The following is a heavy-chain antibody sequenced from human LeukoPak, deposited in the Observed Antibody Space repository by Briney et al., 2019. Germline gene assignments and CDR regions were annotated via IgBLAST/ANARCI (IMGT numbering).Heavy chain of an antibody. CDR1: GFTFSSYA. Sequence: GGSLRLSCAASGFTFSSYAMRWVRQAPGKGLEWVAVISYDGSNKYYADSVKGRFTISRDNSKNTLYLQMNSLRAEDTAVYYCARNVGATEYYFDYWGQGTLVTVSS. CDR2: ISYDGSNK. J-gene: IGHJ4*02. V-gene: IGHV3-30-3*01. CDR3: ARNVGATEYYFDY. D-gene: IGHD1-26*01.